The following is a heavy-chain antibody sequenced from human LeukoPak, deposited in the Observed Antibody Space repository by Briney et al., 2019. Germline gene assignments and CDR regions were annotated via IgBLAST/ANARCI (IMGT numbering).Heavy chain of an antibody. CDR3: ARDLITVTKGFDI. D-gene: IGHD4-17*01. CDR2: ISYIGST. CDR1: DDSLSSHY. J-gene: IGHJ3*02. Sequence: SETLSLTCAVSDDSLSSHYWTWILQPPGKGLEWIGYISYIGSTNYNPSLKSRVTISIDTSRNQFSLRLSSVSAADTAVYYCARDLITVTKGFDIWGQGTMVSVSS. V-gene: IGHV4-59*11.